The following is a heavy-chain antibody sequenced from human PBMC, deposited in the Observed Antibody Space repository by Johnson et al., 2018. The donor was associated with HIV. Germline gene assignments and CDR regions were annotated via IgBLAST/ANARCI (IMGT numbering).Heavy chain of an antibody. CDR2: LYSDGRT. CDR1: GFTVSSTY. V-gene: IGHV3-53*01. CDR3: ARRCSSSSCSHGAFDI. J-gene: IGHJ3*02. D-gene: IGHD2-2*01. Sequence: VQLVESGGDLIQPGGSLRLSCAASGFTVSSTYMSWVRQAPGKGLEWLSVLYSDGRTFYADSVKGRFNISRDSSKNTLFLHMNSLRAEDTAMYYCARRCSSSSCSHGAFDIWGQGTVVTVSS.